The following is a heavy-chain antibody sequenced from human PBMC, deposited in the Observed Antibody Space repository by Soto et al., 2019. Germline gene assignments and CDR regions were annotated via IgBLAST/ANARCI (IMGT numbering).Heavy chain of an antibody. J-gene: IGHJ6*02. D-gene: IGHD2-15*01. CDR3: ARSPASERYCSGGSCYYYYGMDV. Sequence: SVKVSCKASGGTFSSYTISWVRQAPGQGLEWMGRIIPILGIANYAQKFQGRVTITADKSTSTAYMELSSLRSEDTAVYYCARSPASERYCSGGSCYYYYGMDVWGQGTTVTVSS. V-gene: IGHV1-69*02. CDR2: IIPILGIA. CDR1: GGTFSSYT.